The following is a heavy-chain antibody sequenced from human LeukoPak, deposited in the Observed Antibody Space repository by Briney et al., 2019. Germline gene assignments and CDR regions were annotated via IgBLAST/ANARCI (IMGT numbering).Heavy chain of an antibody. J-gene: IGHJ3*02. Sequence: SAKVSCKASGFTFTSSAVQWVRQARGQHREWIGWIVVGSGNRHYAQKYQERVTITRDMSTSTAYMELSSLRSEDTAVYYCAAGLWFGELLSAFDIWGQGTMVTVSS. CDR3: AAGLWFGELLSAFDI. V-gene: IGHV1-58*01. CDR2: IVVGSGNR. CDR1: GFTFTSSA. D-gene: IGHD3-10*01.